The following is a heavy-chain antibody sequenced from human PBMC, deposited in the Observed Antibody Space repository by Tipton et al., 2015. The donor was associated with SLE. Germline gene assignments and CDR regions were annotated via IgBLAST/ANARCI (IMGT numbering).Heavy chain of an antibody. D-gene: IGHD3-16*01. V-gene: IGHV4-31*03. CDR1: GASISSGGYY. J-gene: IGHJ2*01. CDR2: IHHSGNT. CDR3: ATMGDRWYLHL. Sequence: TLSLTCTVSGASISSGGYYWSWIRQHPGKGLEYIGYIHHSGNTYYNPSLRSRVRISVDTSVNQFSLDLSSVTAADTAVYYCATMGDRWYLHLWGRGTPVTVSS.